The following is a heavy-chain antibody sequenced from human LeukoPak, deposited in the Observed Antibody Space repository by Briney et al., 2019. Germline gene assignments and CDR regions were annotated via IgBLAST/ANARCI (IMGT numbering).Heavy chain of an antibody. CDR2: ISGCNGNT. CDR3: ARGWITIPFAMDY. CDR1: GYIFTNHA. V-gene: IGHV1-18*01. Sequence: ASVKVSCKSSGYIFTNHAINWVRQAPGQGLEWMGWISGCNGNTRYAQNLQGRVTMTTDTSTNTAYMELRSLRSDDTAVYYCARGWITIPFAMDYWGLGTLVAVSS. J-gene: IGHJ4*02. D-gene: IGHD2-2*01.